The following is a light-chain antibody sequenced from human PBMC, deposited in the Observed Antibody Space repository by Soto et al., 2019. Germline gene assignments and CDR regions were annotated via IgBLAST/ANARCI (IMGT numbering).Light chain of an antibody. CDR3: QSYDSSLSGPVV. CDR2: GDT. CDR1: NSNIGAGFD. V-gene: IGLV1-40*01. J-gene: IGLJ2*01. Sequence: QSVLTQPPSVSGAPGQRVTISCTGSNSNIGAGFDVNWYQHLPGTAPKLLIYGDTIRPSGVPDRFSGSKSATSASLAIAGLRVEDGGDYYCQSYDSSLSGPVVFGGGTQLTVL.